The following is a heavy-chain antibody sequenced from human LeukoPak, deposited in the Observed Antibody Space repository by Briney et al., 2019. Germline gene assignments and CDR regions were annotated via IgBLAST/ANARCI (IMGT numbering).Heavy chain of an antibody. CDR3: ARGRAIDV. CDR1: GFTFTNNW. J-gene: IGHJ4*02. D-gene: IGHD2-21*01. V-gene: IGHV3-7*01. CDR2: IKQDESEI. Sequence: GGSLRLSCVASGFTFTNNWMTWVRQAPGKGLEWVANIKQDESEIYYVDSVEGRFTISRDNARNLVYLQMNSLRVGDTAVYYCARGRAIDVWGQGTQVTVAA.